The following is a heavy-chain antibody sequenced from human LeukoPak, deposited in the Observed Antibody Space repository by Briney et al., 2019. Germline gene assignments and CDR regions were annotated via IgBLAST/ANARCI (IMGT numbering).Heavy chain of an antibody. D-gene: IGHD2-2*01. CDR1: GGTFSSYA. CDR2: IIPIFGTA. V-gene: IGHV1-69*05. Sequence: SVKVSCKASGGTFSSYAISWVRQAPGQGLEWMGGIIPIFGTANYAQKFQGRVTITTDESTSTAYMELSSLRSEDTAVYYCARDRGDVVVPAAMGPYYYYYMDVWGKGTTVTVSS. J-gene: IGHJ6*03. CDR3: ARDRGDVVVPAAMGPYYYYYMDV.